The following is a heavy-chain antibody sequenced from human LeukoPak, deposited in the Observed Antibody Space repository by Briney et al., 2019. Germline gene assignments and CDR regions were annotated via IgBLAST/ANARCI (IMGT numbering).Heavy chain of an antibody. V-gene: IGHV4-59*01. CDR3: ARDDYRGVTNFDP. Sequence: SETLSLTCTVSGGSISPYFWSWIRQPPGKGLEWIGYISYSGNTNYNPSLKSRVTISVDTAKNQVSLQLTSVTAVDTAVYYCARDDYRGVTNFDPWGQGALVTVSS. CDR2: ISYSGNT. D-gene: IGHD3-10*01. J-gene: IGHJ5*02. CDR1: GGSISPYF.